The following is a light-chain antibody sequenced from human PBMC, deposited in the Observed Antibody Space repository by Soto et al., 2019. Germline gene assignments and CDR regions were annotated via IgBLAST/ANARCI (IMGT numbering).Light chain of an antibody. CDR3: QSYGSSPSANFV. CDR1: SSNIGAGYD. J-gene: IGLJ1*01. Sequence: QCVLTQPPSVCGAPGQRVTISCTGSSSNIGAGYDVHWYQQLPGKAPKLLIYGNDNRPSGVPERFSGSKSGTSASLAITGLRADDEADYYCQSYGSSPSANFVFGTGTKLTVL. CDR2: GND. V-gene: IGLV1-40*01.